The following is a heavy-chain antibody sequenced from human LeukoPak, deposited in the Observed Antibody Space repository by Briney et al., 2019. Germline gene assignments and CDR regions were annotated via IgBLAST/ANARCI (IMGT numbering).Heavy chain of an antibody. Sequence: GGSLRLSCAASGFTFSSYAMHWVRQAPGKGLEWVAVISYDGSNKYYADSVKGRFTISRDNSKNTLYLQMNSLRAEDTAVYYCAKSSGYNGFRFAYWGQGTLVTVSS. CDR1: GFTFSSYA. V-gene: IGHV3-30-3*02. J-gene: IGHJ4*02. CDR2: ISYDGSNK. D-gene: IGHD5-24*01. CDR3: AKSSGYNGFRFAY.